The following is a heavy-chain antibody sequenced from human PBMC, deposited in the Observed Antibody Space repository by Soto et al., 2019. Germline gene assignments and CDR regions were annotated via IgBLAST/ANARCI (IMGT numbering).Heavy chain of an antibody. CDR1: GYTFTGYY. D-gene: IGHD2-15*01. CDR3: ARRSSYWFDP. CDR2: VNPNSGGT. Sequence: QVQLVQSGAEVKKPGASVKGSCKASGYTFTGYYMHWVQQAPGQGLERMGWVNPNSGGTNYAQKFQGWVTMTRDTHISTANMKLSRLRSDDTAVYYCARRSSYWFDPWGQGTLVTVSS. V-gene: IGHV1-2*04. J-gene: IGHJ5*02.